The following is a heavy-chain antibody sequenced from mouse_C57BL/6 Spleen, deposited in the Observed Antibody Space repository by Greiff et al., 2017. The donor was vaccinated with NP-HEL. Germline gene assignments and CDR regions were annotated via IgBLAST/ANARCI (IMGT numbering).Heavy chain of an antibody. CDR2: ISDGGSYT. J-gene: IGHJ4*01. CDR3: ARDRYYGSSPYYAMDY. Sequence: EVKLVESGGGLVKPGGSLKLSCAASGFTFSSYAMSWVRQTPEKRLEWVATISDGGSYTYYPDNVKGRFTISRDNAKNNLYLQMSHLKSEDTAMYYCARDRYYGSSPYYAMDYWGQGTSVTVSS. CDR1: GFTFSSYA. D-gene: IGHD1-1*01. V-gene: IGHV5-4*01.